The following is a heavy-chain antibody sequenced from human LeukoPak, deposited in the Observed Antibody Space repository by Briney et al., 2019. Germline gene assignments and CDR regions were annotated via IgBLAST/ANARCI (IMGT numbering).Heavy chain of an antibody. Sequence: GGSLRLSCAASGFTFSSYDMHWVRQATGKGLEWVSAIGTAGDTYYPGSVKGRFTISRENAKNSLYLQMNSLRAGDTAVYYCARGGWGAVPAAISYWGQGTLVTVSS. CDR3: ARGGWGAVPAAISY. J-gene: IGHJ4*02. CDR2: IGTAGDT. CDR1: GFTFSSYD. V-gene: IGHV3-13*01. D-gene: IGHD2-2*01.